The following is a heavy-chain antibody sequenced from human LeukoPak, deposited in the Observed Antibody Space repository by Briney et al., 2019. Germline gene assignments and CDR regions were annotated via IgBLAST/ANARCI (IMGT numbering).Heavy chain of an antibody. V-gene: IGHV1-18*04. CDR3: ARESPYYYGSGSDAFDI. Sequence: ASVKVSCKASGYTFTSYGISWVRQAPGQGLEWMGWISTYNGNTNYAQKLQGRVTTTADTSTSTTYMDLRNLRSDDTAVYFCARESPYYYGSGSDAFDIWGQGTMVTVSS. CDR2: ISTYNGNT. D-gene: IGHD3-10*01. CDR1: GYTFTSYG. J-gene: IGHJ3*02.